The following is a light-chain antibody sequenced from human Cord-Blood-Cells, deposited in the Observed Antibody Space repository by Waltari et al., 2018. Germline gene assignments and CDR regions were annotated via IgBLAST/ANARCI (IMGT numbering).Light chain of an antibody. CDR2: EVS. V-gene: IGLV2-14*01. Sequence: QSALTQPASVSWSPGQSITLSCTGTRRDVGGYNYCSWYQQHPGKAPKLMIYEVSNRPSGVSNRFSGSKSGNTASLTISGLQAEDEADYYCSSYKSSSTLDVFGTGTKVTVL. CDR3: SSYKSSSTLDV. CDR1: RRDVGGYNY. J-gene: IGLJ1*01.